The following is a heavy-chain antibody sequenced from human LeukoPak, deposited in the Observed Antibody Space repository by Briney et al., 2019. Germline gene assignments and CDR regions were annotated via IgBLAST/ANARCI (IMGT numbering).Heavy chain of an antibody. CDR2: VFHTGST. Sequence: SETLSLTCTVSGVSIDTYYWNWIRQPPGKGLEWIGYVFHTGSTNYNPSLKSRVTISVDTSKNQFSLKLSSVTAADTAVYYCAKRRGLEVLYYYYMDVWGKGTTVTVSS. D-gene: IGHD1-7*01. CDR1: GVSIDTYY. J-gene: IGHJ6*03. V-gene: IGHV4-59*01. CDR3: AKRRGLEVLYYYYMDV.